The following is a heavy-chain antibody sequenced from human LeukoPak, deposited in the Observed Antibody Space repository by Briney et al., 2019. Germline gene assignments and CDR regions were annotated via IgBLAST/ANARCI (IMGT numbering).Heavy chain of an antibody. J-gene: IGHJ4*02. CDR3: ARDPVKTVTTYYFDY. V-gene: IGHV3-48*03. CDR1: GFTFSSYE. Sequence: PGGSLRLSCAASGFTFSSYEMNWVRQAPGKGLEWVSYISSSGSTIFYADSVKGRFTISRDNAKNSLYLQMNSLRAEDTAVYYCARDPVKTVTTYYFDYWGQGTLVTVSS. D-gene: IGHD4-17*01. CDR2: ISSSGSTI.